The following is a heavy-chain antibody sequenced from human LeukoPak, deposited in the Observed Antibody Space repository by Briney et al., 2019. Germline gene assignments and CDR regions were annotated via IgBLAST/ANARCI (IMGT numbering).Heavy chain of an antibody. CDR2: ISGSGGST. J-gene: IGHJ4*02. D-gene: IGHD6-13*01. CDR1: GFTFSSYA. Sequence: GGSLRHSCAASGFTFSSYAMSWVRPAPGKGVEWVSVISGSGGSTYYADSVKGRFTISRDNSKNTLYLQMNSLRAEDTALYYCAKAPRDSTSWYSGIDYWGQGTLVTVSS. V-gene: IGHV3-23*01. CDR3: AKAPRDSTSWYSGIDY.